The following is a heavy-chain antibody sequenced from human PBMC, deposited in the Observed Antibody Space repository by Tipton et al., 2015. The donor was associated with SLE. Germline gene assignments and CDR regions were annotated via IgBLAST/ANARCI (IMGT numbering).Heavy chain of an antibody. V-gene: IGHV3-48*03. CDR2: ISSSGSTI. CDR3: ARDSNPWELLRAFDI. D-gene: IGHD1-26*01. J-gene: IGHJ3*02. Sequence: GSLRLSCAASGFTFSSYEMNWVRQAPGKGLEWVSYISSSGSTIYYADSVKGRFTISRDNAKNSLYLQMNSLRAEDTAVYYCARDSNPWELLRAFDIWGQGTMVTVSS. CDR1: GFTFSSYE.